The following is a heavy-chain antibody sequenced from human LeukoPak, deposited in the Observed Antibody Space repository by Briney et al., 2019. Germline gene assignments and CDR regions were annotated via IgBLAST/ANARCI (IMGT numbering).Heavy chain of an antibody. J-gene: IGHJ6*04. CDR1: GFNFNTYW. D-gene: IGHD3-10*02. Sequence: GGSLRLSCAASGFNFNTYWMSWVRQVPGKGLEWVANMNQDGTEKYYLDSVKGRFTISRDNAKNSLYLQMNSLRAEDTAVYYCAELGITMIGGVWGKGTTVTISS. CDR2: MNQDGTEK. CDR3: AELGITMIGGV. V-gene: IGHV3-7*01.